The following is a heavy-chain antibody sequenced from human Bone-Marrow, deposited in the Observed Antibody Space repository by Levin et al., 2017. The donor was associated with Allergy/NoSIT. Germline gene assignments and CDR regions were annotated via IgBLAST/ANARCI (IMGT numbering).Heavy chain of an antibody. CDR3: ARGGRIAVAGAYFDY. CDR1: GGTFSSYA. D-gene: IGHD6-19*01. CDR2: IIPIFGTA. V-gene: IGHV1-69*01. Sequence: KISCKASGGTFSSYAISWVRQAPGQGLEWMGGIIPIFGTANYAQKFQGRVTITADESTSTAYMELSSLRSEDTAVYYCARGGRIAVAGAYFDYWGQGTLVTVSS. J-gene: IGHJ4*02.